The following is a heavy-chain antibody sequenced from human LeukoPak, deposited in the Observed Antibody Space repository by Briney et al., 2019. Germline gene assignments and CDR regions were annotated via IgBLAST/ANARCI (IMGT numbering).Heavy chain of an antibody. CDR1: GFTFSSYA. D-gene: IGHD3-10*01. Sequence: PGGSLRLSCAASGFTFSSYAMSWVRQAPGKGLEWVSAISGSGGSTYYADSVKGRFTISRDNSKNTLYLQMNSLRAEDTAVYYCAKDLEFYGSGSHDAFDIWGQGTMVTVSS. J-gene: IGHJ3*02. CDR3: AKDLEFYGSGSHDAFDI. V-gene: IGHV3-23*01. CDR2: ISGSGGST.